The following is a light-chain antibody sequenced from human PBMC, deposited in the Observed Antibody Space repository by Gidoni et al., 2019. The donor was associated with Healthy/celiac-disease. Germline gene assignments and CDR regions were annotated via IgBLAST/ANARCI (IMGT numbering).Light chain of an antibody. V-gene: IGLV1-44*01. Sequence: QSVLTQPPSASGTPGQRVTISCSGSSSTIGSNTVNWYQQLPGTAPKLHIYSNNQRPSGVPDRFSGSKSGTSASLAISGLQSEDEADYYCAAWDDSLNGPNVFGTGTKVTVL. CDR3: AAWDDSLNGPNV. CDR2: SNN. CDR1: SSTIGSNT. J-gene: IGLJ1*01.